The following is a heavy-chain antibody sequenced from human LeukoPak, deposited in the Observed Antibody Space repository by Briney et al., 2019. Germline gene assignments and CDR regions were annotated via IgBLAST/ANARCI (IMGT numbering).Heavy chain of an antibody. V-gene: IGHV3-9*01. CDR2: ISWNSGSI. D-gene: IGHD5-12*01. CDR3: AKSLARWLQSTYYFDY. CDR1: GFTFDDYA. J-gene: IGHJ4*02. Sequence: PGGSLRLSCAASGFTFDDYAMHWVRQAPGKGLEWVSGISWNSGSIGYADSVKGRFTISRDNAKNSLYLQMNSLRAEDTALYYCAKSLARWLQSTYYFDYWGQGTLVTVSS.